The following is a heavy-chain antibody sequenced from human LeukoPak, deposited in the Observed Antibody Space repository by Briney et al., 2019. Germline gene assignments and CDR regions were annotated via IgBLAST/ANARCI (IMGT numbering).Heavy chain of an antibody. V-gene: IGHV3-30*19. Sequence: GGSLRLSCAASGFTFSDYGMHWVRQAPGKGLEWVAVISYDGSNKYYADSVKGRFTISRDNSKNTLYLQMNSLRAEDAAVYYCARGVTIAVAGGGWFDPWGQGTLVTVSS. J-gene: IGHJ5*02. CDR3: ARGVTIAVAGGGWFDP. CDR1: GFTFSDYG. CDR2: ISYDGSNK. D-gene: IGHD6-19*01.